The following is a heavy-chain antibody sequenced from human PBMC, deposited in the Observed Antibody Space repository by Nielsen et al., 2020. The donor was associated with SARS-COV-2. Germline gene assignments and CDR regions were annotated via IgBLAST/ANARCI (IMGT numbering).Heavy chain of an antibody. J-gene: IGHJ4*02. CDR1: GGSVSGGSYY. D-gene: IGHD1-26*01. CDR3: ARGRIVGAFTFDY. CDR2: IYHSGST. Sequence: SETLSLTCTVSGGSVSGGSYYWSWIRQPPGKGLEWIGYIYHSGSTYYNPSLKSRVTISVDTSKNQFSLKLSSVTAADTAVYYCARGRIVGAFTFDYWGQGTLVTVSS. V-gene: IGHV4-61*01.